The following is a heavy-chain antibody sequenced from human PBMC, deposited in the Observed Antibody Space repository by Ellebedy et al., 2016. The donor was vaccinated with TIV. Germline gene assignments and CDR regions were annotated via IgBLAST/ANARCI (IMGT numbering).Heavy chain of an antibody. Sequence: GESLKISCAASGFIFSSYSMNWCRHAPGKGLEWVSYISSSSSTIYYADSVKGRFTISRDNAKNSLYLQMNSLRAEDTAVYYCGRIQRVDIEATGDYWGQGTLVTVSS. CDR1: GFIFSSYS. CDR2: ISSSSSTI. D-gene: IGHD5-12*01. CDR3: GRIQRVDIEATGDY. J-gene: IGHJ4*02. V-gene: IGHV3-48*01.